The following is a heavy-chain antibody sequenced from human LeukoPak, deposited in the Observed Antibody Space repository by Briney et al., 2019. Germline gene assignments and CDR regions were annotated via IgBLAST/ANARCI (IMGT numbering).Heavy chain of an antibody. V-gene: IGHV4-34*01. Sequence: KASETLSLTCAVYGGYFSGYYWSWIRQSPGTGLVWFGEVNDRGPTSYNPTLKSRVTISVVTSSTVFSLKLTSVTAADTAIYFCETRRGGPYAYYFDHWDQGDLGTVS. CDR2: VNDRGPT. CDR3: ETRRGGPYAYYFDH. J-gene: IGHJ4*02. D-gene: IGHD2-15*01. CDR1: GGYFSGYY.